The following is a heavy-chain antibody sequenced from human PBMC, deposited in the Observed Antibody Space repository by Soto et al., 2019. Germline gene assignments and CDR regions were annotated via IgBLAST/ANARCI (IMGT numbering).Heavy chain of an antibody. CDR3: ARAPGFSGYGPFDY. D-gene: IGHD5-12*01. Sequence: GSLRLSCAASGFTFSSYRMNWVRQAPGKGLEWVSYISGSGTPIFYADSVKGRFTISRDNAKNSLYLQMNSLRAEDTAVYYCARAPGFSGYGPFDYWGQGTLVTVSS. CDR1: GFTFSSYR. V-gene: IGHV3-48*04. J-gene: IGHJ4*02. CDR2: ISGSGTPI.